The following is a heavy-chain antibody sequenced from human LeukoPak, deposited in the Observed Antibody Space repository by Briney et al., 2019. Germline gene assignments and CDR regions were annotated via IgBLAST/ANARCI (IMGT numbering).Heavy chain of an antibody. V-gene: IGHV3-9*03. J-gene: IGHJ4*02. D-gene: IGHD6-19*01. CDR3: AKGPIAVAGTFFDY. CDR1: GFTFDDYA. CDR2: ISWDSGSI. Sequence: PGGSLRLSCAASGFTFDDYAMHWVRQAPGKGLEWVSGISWDSGSIVYADSVKGRFTISRGNAKNSLYLQMNSLRAEDMALYYCAKGPIAVAGTFFDYWGQGTLVTVSS.